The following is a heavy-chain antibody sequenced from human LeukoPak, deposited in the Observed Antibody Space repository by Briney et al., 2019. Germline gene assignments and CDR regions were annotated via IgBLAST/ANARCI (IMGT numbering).Heavy chain of an antibody. V-gene: IGHV4-59*08. CDR3: ASSIGVACSGKYSFAY. CDR1: GGPISSYY. Sequence: SETETLICTVSGGPISSYYWSWIRQPPGKGLEWIGYIFHSGSTNYNPSLESRVTISIDTSQNQFSLKLTSVTAADTAVYYCASSIGVACSGKYSFAYWGQGTLVTVSS. CDR2: IFHSGST. D-gene: IGHD6-19*01. J-gene: IGHJ4*02.